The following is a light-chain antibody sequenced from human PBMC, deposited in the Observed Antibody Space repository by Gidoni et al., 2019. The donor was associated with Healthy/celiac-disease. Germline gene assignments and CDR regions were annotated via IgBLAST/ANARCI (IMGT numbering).Light chain of an antibody. CDR2: GNS. CDR3: QSYDSSLSGSEV. Sequence: QSVLTQPPSVSGAPGQRVTISCTGSSSNIGAGYAVHWYQQLPGTAPKLLIYGNSTRPSGVPDRFSGSKSGTSASLAITGLQAEDEADYYCQSYDSSLSGSEVFGGGTKLTVL. V-gene: IGLV1-40*01. J-gene: IGLJ2*01. CDR1: SSNIGAGYA.